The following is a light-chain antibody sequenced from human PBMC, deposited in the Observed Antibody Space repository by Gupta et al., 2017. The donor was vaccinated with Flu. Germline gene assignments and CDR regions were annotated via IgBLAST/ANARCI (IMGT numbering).Light chain of an antibody. J-gene: IGLJ2*01. V-gene: IGLV1-51*01. Sequence: QKVTISCSGSNSNIGNNFVSWYQQLPGTAPKLLIYDNNKRPAGIPDRFSGSKSGTSATLGITGLQTGDEADYYCGTWDNNLRGVFGGGTKLTVL. CDR1: NSNIGNNF. CDR2: DNN. CDR3: GTWDNNLRGV.